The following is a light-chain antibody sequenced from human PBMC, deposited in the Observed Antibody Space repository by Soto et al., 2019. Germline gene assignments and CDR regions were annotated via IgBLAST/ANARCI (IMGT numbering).Light chain of an antibody. J-gene: IGLJ2*01. CDR3: QSYDSSLSGRDVV. CDR1: SSNIGAGYD. CDR2: GNS. V-gene: IGLV1-40*01. Sequence: QLVLTQPPSVSGAPGQRVTISCTGSSSNIGAGYDVHWYQQLPGTAPKLLIYGNSNRPSGVPDRCAGSKSGTSASLAITGLQAEDEADYYCQSYDSSLSGRDVVFGGGTKLTVL.